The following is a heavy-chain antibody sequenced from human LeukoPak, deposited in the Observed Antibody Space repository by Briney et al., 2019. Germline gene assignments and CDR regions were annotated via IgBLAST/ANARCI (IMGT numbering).Heavy chain of an antibody. V-gene: IGHV3-11*01. CDR3: ARKTSSGPFDS. J-gene: IGHJ5*01. D-gene: IGHD3-22*01. Sequence: GGSLRLSCAASGFTFSNYYMSWIRQAPGKGLEWVSYISSSGDKTYHADSVKGRFTISRDNAKNSLYLQVNSLRAEDTALYYCARKTSSGPFDSWGQGTLVTVSS. CDR2: ISSSGDKT. CDR1: GFTFSNYY.